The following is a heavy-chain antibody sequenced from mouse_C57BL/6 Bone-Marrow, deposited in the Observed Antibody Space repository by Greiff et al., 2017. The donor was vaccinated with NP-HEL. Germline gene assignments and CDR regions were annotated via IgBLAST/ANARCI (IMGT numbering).Heavy chain of an antibody. J-gene: IGHJ2*01. D-gene: IGHD1-1*01. Sequence: EVKVVESGAELVRPGSSVKMSCKTSVYTFTSYGINWVKQRPGQGLEWIGYIYIGNGYTEYNEKFKGKATLTSDTSSSTAYMQLSSLTSEDSAIYFCARSKGPYYYGSSSYYFDYWGQGTTLTVSS. CDR3: ARSKGPYYYGSSSYYFDY. CDR1: VYTFTSYG. V-gene: IGHV1-58*01. CDR2: IYIGNGYT.